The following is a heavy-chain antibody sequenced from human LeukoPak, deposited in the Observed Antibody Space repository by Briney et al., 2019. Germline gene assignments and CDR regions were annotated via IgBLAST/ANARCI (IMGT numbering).Heavy chain of an antibody. CDR2: YSGST. CDR1: GTPIRSYH. J-gene: IGHJ5*02. CDR3: ARHEAWFDP. V-gene: IGHV4-59*08. Sequence: SGTLSPTCTVSGTPIRSYHWSWIRQPPGKGLEWIGSYSGSTNYNPSLQSRVTISVDTSKNQFSLRLSSVTAADTAVYYCARHEAWFDPWGQGTLVTVSS.